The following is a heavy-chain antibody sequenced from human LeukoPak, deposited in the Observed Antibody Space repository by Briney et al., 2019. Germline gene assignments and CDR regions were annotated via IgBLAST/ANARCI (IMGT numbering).Heavy chain of an antibody. CDR2: IRGRGGST. D-gene: IGHD1-26*01. CDR3: AKSTGGSYYYFDS. Sequence: GESLRLSCAPSGLTLSSKAMSWVSHAPGRGMGWVSAIRGRGGSTYDADGVKGHFTIPRDNSKNTLFLQMNSRRAEDIFVYYCAKSTGGSYYYFDSWGQGTLVTVSS. CDR1: GLTLSSKA. J-gene: IGHJ4*02. V-gene: IGHV3-23*01.